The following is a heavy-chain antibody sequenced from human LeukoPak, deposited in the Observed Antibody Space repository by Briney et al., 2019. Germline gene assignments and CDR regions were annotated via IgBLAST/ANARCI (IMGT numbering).Heavy chain of an antibody. Sequence: GGSLRLSCAASGFAFSSYAMSWVRKAPGKGLEWVSGIIGSGGSTYYAESVKGRFTISRDNSKNTLYLQINSLRAEDTAVYYCAKEIQIYSSSWYGGADYWGQGTLVTVSS. V-gene: IGHV3-23*01. CDR2: IIGSGGST. J-gene: IGHJ4*02. CDR3: AKEIQIYSSSWYGGADY. D-gene: IGHD6-13*01. CDR1: GFAFSSYA.